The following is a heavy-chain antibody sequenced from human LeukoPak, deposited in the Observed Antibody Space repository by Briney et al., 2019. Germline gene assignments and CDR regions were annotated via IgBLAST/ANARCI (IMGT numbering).Heavy chain of an antibody. CDR1: GASYNAYY. J-gene: IGHJ4*02. CDR3: AVGITILGVAASFDS. D-gene: IGHD3-3*01. CDR2: IDHRGTA. Sequence: SETLSLTCAVYGASYNAYYWSWIRQPPGKGLEWIGDIDHRGTATYNPSLKSRLTISADTSKNQFSLKLNSVTDADTAVYYCAVGITILGVAASFDSWGQGNLVIVSS. V-gene: IGHV4-34*01.